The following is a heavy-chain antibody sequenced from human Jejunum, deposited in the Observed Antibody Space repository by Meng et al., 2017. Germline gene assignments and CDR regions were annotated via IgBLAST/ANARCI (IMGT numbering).Heavy chain of an antibody. CDR2: FHHSEST. D-gene: IGHD3-16*01. Sequence: SETLSLTCTVSGFSINSNYYRGWIRQPPGKGLEWIANFHHSESTNYNPSLKSRVTISVDTSKNQFSLNLNSVTAADTAVYYCGRASVWFSGGYWGQGTLVTVSS. V-gene: IGHV4-38-2*02. CDR3: GRASVWFSGGY. J-gene: IGHJ4*02. CDR1: GFSINSNYY.